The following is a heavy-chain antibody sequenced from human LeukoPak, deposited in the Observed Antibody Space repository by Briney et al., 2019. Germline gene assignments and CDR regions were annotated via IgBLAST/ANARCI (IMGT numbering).Heavy chain of an antibody. Sequence: PGGSLKLSCAASGFTFSAYSINWVRQAPGKGLEWVSYISSSSGNIHYADSVKGRFIISRDTGKNSLYLQMNSLRAEDTAVYYCARLASGSYPNYFDYWGQGILVTV. D-gene: IGHD1-26*01. CDR1: GFTFSAYS. CDR3: ARLASGSYPNYFDY. CDR2: ISSSSGNI. V-gene: IGHV3-48*01. J-gene: IGHJ4*02.